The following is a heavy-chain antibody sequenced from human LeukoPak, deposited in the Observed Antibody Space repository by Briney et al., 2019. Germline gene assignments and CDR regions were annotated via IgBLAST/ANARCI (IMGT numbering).Heavy chain of an antibody. V-gene: IGHV3-48*03. CDR2: TSGSGKTK. CDR1: GFTFSSYE. J-gene: IGHJ4*02. D-gene: IGHD3-22*01. Sequence: GGSLRLSCAASGFTFSSYEMNWVRQAPGKGLEWVSYTSGSGKTKYYADSVKGRFTISRDNAKNSLYLQMNSLRAEDTALYYCAKDPMKRDYYDSSGYYNPPYLSLDYWGQGTLVTVSS. CDR3: AKDPMKRDYYDSSGYYNPPYLSLDY.